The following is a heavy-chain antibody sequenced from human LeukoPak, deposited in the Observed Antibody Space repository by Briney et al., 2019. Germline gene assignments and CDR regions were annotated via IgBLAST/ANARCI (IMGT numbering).Heavy chain of an antibody. J-gene: IGHJ4*02. D-gene: IGHD6-13*01. CDR1: GFTFSSYA. CDR2: ISGSGDST. V-gene: IGHV3-23*01. CDR3: AKGPASSIAAAADLDY. Sequence: GGSLRLSCAASGFTFSSYAMGWVRQAPGKGLEWVSGISGSGDSTYYADSMEGRFTISRDNSKNTLYLQMNSLRAEDTAVYYCAKGPASSIAAAADLDYWGRGTLVTVSS.